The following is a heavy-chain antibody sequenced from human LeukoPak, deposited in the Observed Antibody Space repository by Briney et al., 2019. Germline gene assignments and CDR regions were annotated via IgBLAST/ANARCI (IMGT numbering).Heavy chain of an antibody. CDR2: ISYDGSNK. J-gene: IGHJ4*02. CDR1: GFTLSTYG. Sequence: GGSLRLSCAASGFTLSTYGMHWVRQAPGKGLEWVAVISYDGSNKYYADSVKGRFTISRDNSKNTLYLQMNSLRAEDTAVYYCARDPGSLPFDYWGQGTLVTVSS. D-gene: IGHD3-10*01. V-gene: IGHV3-30*03. CDR3: ARDPGSLPFDY.